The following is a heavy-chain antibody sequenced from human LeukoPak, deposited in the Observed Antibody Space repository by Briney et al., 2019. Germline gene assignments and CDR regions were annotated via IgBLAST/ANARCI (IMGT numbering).Heavy chain of an antibody. CDR2: IYYSGST. D-gene: IGHD6-19*01. CDR1: GGSISSHY. CDR3: ARGGWYGDY. Sequence: SETLSLTCTVSGGSISSHYWSWIRQPPGRGLEWIGYIYYSGSTNYNPSLKSRVTISVDTSKNQFSLKLSSVTAADTAVYYCARGGWYGDYWGQGTLVTVSS. V-gene: IGHV4-59*11. J-gene: IGHJ4*02.